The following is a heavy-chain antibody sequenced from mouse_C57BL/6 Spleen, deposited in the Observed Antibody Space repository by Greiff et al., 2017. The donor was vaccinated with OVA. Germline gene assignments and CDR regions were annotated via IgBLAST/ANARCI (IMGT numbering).Heavy chain of an antibody. CDR1: GYTFTSYW. J-gene: IGHJ4*01. Sequence: QVQLQQPGAELVKPGASVKMSCKASGYTFTSYWITWVKQRPGQGLEWIGDIYPGSGSTNYNEKFKSKATLTVDTSSSTAYMQLSSLTSEDSAVYYCAKKGYYSNEAMDYWGQGTSVTVSS. CDR2: IYPGSGST. CDR3: AKKGYYSNEAMDY. V-gene: IGHV1-55*01. D-gene: IGHD2-5*01.